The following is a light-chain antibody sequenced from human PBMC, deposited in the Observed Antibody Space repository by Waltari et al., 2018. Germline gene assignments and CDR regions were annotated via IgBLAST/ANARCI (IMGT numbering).Light chain of an antibody. CDR1: SRDVRSYDL. CDR3: CSYGGSSPWV. CDR2: EDS. J-gene: IGLJ3*02. Sequence: QSAPTQPASVSGSPGQAITISCTGTSRDVRSYDLVSWYQQPPGKAPKFSIYEDSKRPSGVSNRFSASKSGNTASLTISGLQAEDEAHYYCCSYGGSSPWVFGGGTKVIVL. V-gene: IGLV2-23*01.